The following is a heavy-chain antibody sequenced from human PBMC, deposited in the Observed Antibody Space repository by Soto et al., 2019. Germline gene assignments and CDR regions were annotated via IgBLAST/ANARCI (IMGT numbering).Heavy chain of an antibody. J-gene: IGHJ5*02. CDR2: IYHSGST. V-gene: IGHV4-4*02. CDR3: ARSYMVRGVANWFDP. CDR1: GGSISSSNW. D-gene: IGHD3-10*01. Sequence: SETLSLACAVSGGSISSSNWWSWVRQPPGKGLEWIGEIYHSGSTNYNPSLKSRVTISVDKSKNQFSLKLSSVTAADTAVYYCARSYMVRGVANWFDPCGQGTLVTVSS.